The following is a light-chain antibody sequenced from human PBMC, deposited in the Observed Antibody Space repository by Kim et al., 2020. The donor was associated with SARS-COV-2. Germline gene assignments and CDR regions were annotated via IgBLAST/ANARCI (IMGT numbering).Light chain of an antibody. Sequence: DVVLTQSPLSLPVTLGQPASISCRSSQSLAHSDGNTYLNWFQQRPGQSPRRLIYKVSNRDSGVPDRFSGSGSGTDFTLEISGEDADDVVVYCCIQGTHRKTFGQGTKLEI. CDR1: QSLAHSDGNTY. J-gene: IGKJ2*01. CDR3: IQGTHRKT. V-gene: IGKV2-30*02. CDR2: KVS.